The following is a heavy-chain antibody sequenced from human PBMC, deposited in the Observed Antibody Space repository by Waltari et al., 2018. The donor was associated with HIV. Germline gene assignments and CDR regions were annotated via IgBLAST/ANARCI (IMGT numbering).Heavy chain of an antibody. CDR1: GFSFSPYS. V-gene: IGHV3-48*01. D-gene: IGHD5-18*01. Sequence: EVQLVESGGGLVQPGGSLSLSCAASGFSFSPYSMSWGRQAPGKGLEWVSYISTSSSTIYYADSVKGRFTISRDNAKNSLYLQMNSLRAEDTAVYYCARDRNSRGAFEIWGQGTMVTVSS. J-gene: IGHJ3*02. CDR3: ARDRNSRGAFEI. CDR2: ISTSSSTI.